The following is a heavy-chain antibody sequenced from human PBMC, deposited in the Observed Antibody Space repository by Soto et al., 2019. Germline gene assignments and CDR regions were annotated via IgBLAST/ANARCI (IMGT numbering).Heavy chain of an antibody. CDR1: GFTFGDYY. CDR2: INSVSTFT. V-gene: IGHV3-11*06. Sequence: QVQLVESWGGLVKPGGSLSLSCADSGFTFGDYYMAWIRQAPGKGLAGFSYINSVSTFTNYADSVKRPFTISRDNAKNSLYLQVYSLRAEDTAVYFCAREGHTMISTYYYALGVWGQGTTVTVSS. CDR3: AREGHTMISTYYYALGV. J-gene: IGHJ6*02. D-gene: IGHD3-22*01.